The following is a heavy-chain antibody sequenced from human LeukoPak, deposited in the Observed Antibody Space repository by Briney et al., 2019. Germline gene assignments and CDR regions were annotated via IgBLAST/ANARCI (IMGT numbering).Heavy chain of an antibody. J-gene: IGHJ6*02. V-gene: IGHV3-23*01. CDR2: ISGSGGST. CDR3: AKDIGGLGYDIHYGMDV. CDR1: GFTFSSYA. D-gene: IGHD3-9*01. Sequence: GGSLRLSCAASGFTFSSYAMSWVRQAPGKGLEWVSAISGSGGSTYYADSVKGRFTISRDNSKNSLYLQMNSLRAEDTALYYCAKDIGGLGYDIHYGMDVWGQGTTVTVSS.